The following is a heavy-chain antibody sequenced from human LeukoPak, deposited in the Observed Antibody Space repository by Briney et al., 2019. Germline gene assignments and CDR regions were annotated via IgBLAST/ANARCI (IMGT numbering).Heavy chain of an antibody. V-gene: IGHV1-18*01. D-gene: IGHD3-22*01. J-gene: IGHJ4*02. CDR1: GYTFTSYG. Sequence: ASVKVSCKASGYTFTSYGISWVRQAPGQGLEWMGWISAYNGNTNYAQKLQGRVTMTTDTSTSTAYMELRSLRSDDTAVYYCARDQAYYYDGSGYYPLDFWGQGTLVTVSS. CDR2: ISAYNGNT. CDR3: ARDQAYYYDGSGYYPLDF.